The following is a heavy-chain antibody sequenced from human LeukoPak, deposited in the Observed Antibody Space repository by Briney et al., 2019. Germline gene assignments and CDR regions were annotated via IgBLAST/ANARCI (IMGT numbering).Heavy chain of an antibody. Sequence: GGSLRLSCAASGFTFSTYGMHWVRQAPGKGLEWVAFIRYDGSKKYYADSVKGRFTISRDNSKNTLYLQMNSLRAEDTDVYYCAKDQKRGYSYGYVFYHYYMDVWGKGTTVTISS. CDR3: AKDQKRGYSYGYVFYHYYMDV. J-gene: IGHJ6*03. D-gene: IGHD5-18*01. V-gene: IGHV3-30*02. CDR1: GFTFSTYG. CDR2: IRYDGSKK.